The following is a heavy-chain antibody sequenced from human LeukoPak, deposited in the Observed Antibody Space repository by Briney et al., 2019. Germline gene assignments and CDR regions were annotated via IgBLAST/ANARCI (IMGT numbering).Heavy chain of an antibody. D-gene: IGHD2-15*01. CDR3: SRPGGSGNYWYFDL. CDR2: IRSNSYGGTT. Sequence: GGSLRLSCTASGFTFGDYAMTWFRQAPGKGLEWVGFIRSNSYGGTTQYAASVKGTSTISRDDSKSIAYLQMNSLKTEDTAVYYCSRPGGSGNYWYFDLWGRGTLVTVSS. J-gene: IGHJ2*01. V-gene: IGHV3-49*03. CDR1: GFTFGDYA.